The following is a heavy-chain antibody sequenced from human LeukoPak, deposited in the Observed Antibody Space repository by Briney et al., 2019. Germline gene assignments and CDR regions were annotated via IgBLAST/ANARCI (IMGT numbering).Heavy chain of an antibody. CDR2: IYHDGNT. D-gene: IGHD3-10*01. CDR3: ARLLSRTITMVRGAIADAFDI. J-gene: IGHJ3*02. Sequence: PSQTLSLTCAVSGASMSSHGYSWSWIRQPPGKGLEFIGYIYHDGNTYYNPSLNSRVSISVDMSKNQFSLKLSSVTAADTAVYYCARLLSRTITMVRGAIADAFDIWGQGTMVTVSS. V-gene: IGHV4-30-2*01. CDR1: GASMSSHGYS.